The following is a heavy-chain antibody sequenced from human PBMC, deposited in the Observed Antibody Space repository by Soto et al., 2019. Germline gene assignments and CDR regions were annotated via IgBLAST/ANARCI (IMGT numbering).Heavy chain of an antibody. D-gene: IGHD6-19*01. Sequence: GGSLRLSCAASGFTFSSYGMHWVRQAPGKGLEWVAVISYDGSNKYYADSVKGRFTISRDNSKITLYLQMNSVRAEDTAVDYCAKDVAVGGTNGLGDYYSAYGMDVWGQGNTVKVSS. V-gene: IGHV3-30*18. CDR3: AKDVAVGGTNGLGDYYSAYGMDV. CDR1: GFTFSSYG. CDR2: ISYDGSNK. J-gene: IGHJ6*01.